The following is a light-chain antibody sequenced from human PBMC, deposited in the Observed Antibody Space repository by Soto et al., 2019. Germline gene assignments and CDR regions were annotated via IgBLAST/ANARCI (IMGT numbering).Light chain of an antibody. V-gene: IGKV1-5*03. CDR2: KAS. Sequence: DIQMTQSPSTLSASVGDTVTITCGASQSISSWLAWYQQKPGKAPKLLIYKASTLQSGVPSRFSGIGSGTEFTLTISSLQPDDFATYYCQQYNFYSRTFGQGTKVEIK. J-gene: IGKJ1*01. CDR3: QQYNFYSRT. CDR1: QSISSW.